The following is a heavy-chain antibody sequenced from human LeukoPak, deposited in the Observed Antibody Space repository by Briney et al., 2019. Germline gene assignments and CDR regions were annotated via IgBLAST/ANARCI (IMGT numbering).Heavy chain of an antibody. D-gene: IGHD3-22*01. CDR1: GYTLTELS. J-gene: IGHJ4*02. Sequence: ASVKVSCKVSGYTLTELSMHWVRQAPGKGLEWMGGFDPEDGETIYAQKFQGRVTMTEDTFTDTAYMELSSLRSEDTAVYYCAAEEGSSGLFDYWGQGTLVTVSS. CDR3: AAEEGSSGLFDY. V-gene: IGHV1-24*01. CDR2: FDPEDGET.